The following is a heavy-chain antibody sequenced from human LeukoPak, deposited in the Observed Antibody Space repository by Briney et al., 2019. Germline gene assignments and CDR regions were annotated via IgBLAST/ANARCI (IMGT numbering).Heavy chain of an antibody. D-gene: IGHD3-3*01. J-gene: IGHJ4*02. CDR3: ARGAEYYAIWRGYAGYSDY. V-gene: IGHV4-39*01. Sequence: SETLSLTCNVSGGSISTTTNSWGWAWIRQRPTKGLEWIGSIYYGGSPYYTSSLKSRVTISVDTSKNQFSLKLASLTAADTAVYFCARGAEYYAIWRGYAGYSDYWGQGISVTVSS. CDR1: GGSISTTTNS. CDR2: IYYGGSP.